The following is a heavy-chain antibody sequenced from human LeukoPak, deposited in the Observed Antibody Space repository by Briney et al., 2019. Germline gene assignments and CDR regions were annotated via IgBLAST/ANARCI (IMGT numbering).Heavy chain of an antibody. CDR3: ARSDYYDSSGYYYPFDY. D-gene: IGHD3-22*01. V-gene: IGHV1-18*01. CDR2: ISAYNGNT. J-gene: IGHJ4*02. CDR1: GYTFTSYG. Sequence: ASVKVSCKASGYTFTSYGISWVRQAPGQGLEWMGWISAYNGNTNYAQKLQGRVTMTTDTSTSTAYMELRSLRSDDTAVYYCARSDYYDSSGYYYPFDYWGQGTLVTVSS.